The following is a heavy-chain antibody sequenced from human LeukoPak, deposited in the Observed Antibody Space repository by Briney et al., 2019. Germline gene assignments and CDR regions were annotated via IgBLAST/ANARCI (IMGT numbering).Heavy chain of an antibody. CDR1: GYTLTELS. CDR3: ATVSAQQAVPAIDFDY. Sequence: ASVKVSCKVSGYTLTELSMHWVRQAPGKGLEWMGGFDPEDGERISAQKFQGRVTMTEDTSTDTAYMGLSSLRSEDTAVYYCATVSAQQAVPAIDFDYWGQGTLVTVST. J-gene: IGHJ4*02. CDR2: FDPEDGER. V-gene: IGHV1-24*01. D-gene: IGHD6-13*01.